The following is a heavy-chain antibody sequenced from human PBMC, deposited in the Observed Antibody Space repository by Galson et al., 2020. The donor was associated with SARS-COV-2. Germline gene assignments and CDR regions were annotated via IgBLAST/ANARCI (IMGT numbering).Heavy chain of an antibody. CDR1: GFTFSSYA. Sequence: GGSLRLSCAASGFTFSSYAMHWVRQAPGKGLEWVAVISYDGSNKYYADSVKGRFTISRDNSKNTLYLQMNSLRAEDTAVYYCARAFLPSEADYGETFDPWGQGTLVTVSS. J-gene: IGHJ5*02. V-gene: IGHV3-30*01. CDR2: ISYDGSNK. D-gene: IGHD4-17*01. CDR3: ARAFLPSEADYGETFDP.